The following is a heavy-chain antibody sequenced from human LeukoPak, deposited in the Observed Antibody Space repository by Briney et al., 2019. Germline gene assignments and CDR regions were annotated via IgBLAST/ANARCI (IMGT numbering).Heavy chain of an antibody. Sequence: GGSLRLSCAGSGFSFSSYGMHWVRQAPGKGLEWVSSISSSSSYIYYADSVKGRFTISRDNAKNSLYLQMNSLRAEDTAVYYCARGNSGYDFGGQGTLVTVSS. V-gene: IGHV3-21*01. CDR2: ISSSSSYI. J-gene: IGHJ4*02. CDR1: GFSFSSYG. D-gene: IGHD5-12*01. CDR3: ARGNSGYDF.